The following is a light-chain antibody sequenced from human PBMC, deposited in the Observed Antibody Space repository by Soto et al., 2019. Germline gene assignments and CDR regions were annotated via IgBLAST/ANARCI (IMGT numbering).Light chain of an antibody. CDR2: GAS. V-gene: IGKV3-20*01. J-gene: IGKJ1*01. Sequence: EIVLTQSPGTLSLSPGERATLSCRASQSVSRNFFAWYQQKPGQAPRLLIYGASNRATGIPDRFSGSGSGTDFTLTISRLEPEDFAVYYCQKYDNSPRTFGQGTKVEI. CDR1: QSVSRNF. CDR3: QKYDNSPRT.